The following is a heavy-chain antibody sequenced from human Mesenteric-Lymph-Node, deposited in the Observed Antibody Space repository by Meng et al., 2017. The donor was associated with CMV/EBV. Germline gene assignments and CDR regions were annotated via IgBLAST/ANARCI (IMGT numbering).Heavy chain of an antibody. Sequence: ASVKVSCKASGYAFASYGISWVRQAPEQGLEWLGWINAYNSNTDYAQKFQGRVTMTADTSTSTAYMEMRSLRSDDTAVYYCARVATDNIVVAPAVDYYYGMDVWGQGTTVTVSS. CDR2: INAYNSNT. J-gene: IGHJ6*02. V-gene: IGHV1-18*01. CDR1: GYAFASYG. D-gene: IGHD2-2*01. CDR3: ARVATDNIVVAPAVDYYYGMDV.